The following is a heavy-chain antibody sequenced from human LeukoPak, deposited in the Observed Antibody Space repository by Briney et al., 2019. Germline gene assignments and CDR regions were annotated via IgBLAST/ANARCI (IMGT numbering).Heavy chain of an antibody. CDR1: GFTFDDYA. V-gene: IGHV3-9*01. CDR2: ISRNSGSI. D-gene: IGHD3-22*01. CDR3: AKVGDSSGYYNPYFDY. J-gene: IGHJ4*02. Sequence: PGRSLRLSCAASGFTFDDYAMHWVRQAPGKGLEWVSGISRNSGSIGYADSVKGRFTISRDNAKNSLYLQMNSLRAEDTALYYCAKVGDSSGYYNPYFDYWGQGTLVTVSS.